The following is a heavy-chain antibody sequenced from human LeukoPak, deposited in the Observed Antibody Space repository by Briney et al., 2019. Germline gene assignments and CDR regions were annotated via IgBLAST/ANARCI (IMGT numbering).Heavy chain of an antibody. CDR3: ARLPKYSRPLDY. D-gene: IGHD6-6*01. CDR2: MNPNSGNT. CDR1: GYTFSSYD. V-gene: IGHV1-8*02. Sequence: ASVKVSCKASGYTFSSYDINWVRQATGQGLEWMGWMNPNSGNTAYAQKFQGRVTMSRDTSISTAYMELSSLRSEDTAVYYCARLPKYSRPLDYWGPGTLVTVSS. J-gene: IGHJ4*02.